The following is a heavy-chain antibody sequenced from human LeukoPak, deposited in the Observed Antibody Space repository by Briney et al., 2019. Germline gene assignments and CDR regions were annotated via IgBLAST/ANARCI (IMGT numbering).Heavy chain of an antibody. CDR2: IYYSGST. V-gene: IGHV4-39*07. D-gene: IGHD3-22*01. CDR1: GGSISSSSYY. CDR3: ARDDGAGRAGPNYYDSSGYDEV. Sequence: SETLSLTCTVSGGSISSSSYYWGWIRQPPGKGLEWIGSIYYSGSTYYNPSLKSRVTISVDTSKNQFSLKLSSVTAADTAVYYCARDDGAGRAGPNYYDSSGYDEVWGQGTLVTVSS. J-gene: IGHJ4*02.